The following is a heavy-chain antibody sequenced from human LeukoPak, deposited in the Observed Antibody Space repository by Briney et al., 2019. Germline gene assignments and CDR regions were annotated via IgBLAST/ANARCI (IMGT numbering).Heavy chain of an antibody. CDR2: ISSSSSYI. CDR1: GFTFSSYS. Sequence: PGGSLRLSCAASGFTFSSYSMNWVRQAPGKGLEWVSSISSSSSYIYYADSVKGRFTISRVNAKNSLYLQMNSLRAEDTAVYYCARARRIRITIFISSSGAFDIWGQGTMVTVSS. CDR3: ARARRIRITIFISSSGAFDI. V-gene: IGHV3-21*01. D-gene: IGHD3-3*01. J-gene: IGHJ3*02.